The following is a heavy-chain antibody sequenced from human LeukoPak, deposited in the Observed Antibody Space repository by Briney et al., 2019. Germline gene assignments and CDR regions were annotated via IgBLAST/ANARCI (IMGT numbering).Heavy chain of an antibody. D-gene: IGHD1-26*01. J-gene: IGHJ4*02. Sequence: KPGGSLRLSCAASGFTFSNAWMSWVRQAPGKGLEWVGRIKSKTDGGTTDYAAPVKGRFTISRDDSKNTLYLQMNSLKTEDTAVYYCTTDIVGATRFDYWGQGTLVTVSS. V-gene: IGHV3-15*01. CDR3: TTDIVGATRFDY. CDR1: GFTFSNAW. CDR2: IKSKTDGGTT.